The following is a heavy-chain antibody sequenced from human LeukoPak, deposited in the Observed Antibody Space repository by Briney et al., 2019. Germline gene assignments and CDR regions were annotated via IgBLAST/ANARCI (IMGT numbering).Heavy chain of an antibody. Sequence: GGSLRLSCAASGVTVSSDYMSWVRQAPGKGLEWVSVIYSDGNTYYADSVRGRFTISRDNSKNTLFLQMDSLKTEDTARYYCASRMTFGGQGTLVTVSS. V-gene: IGHV3-53*05. J-gene: IGHJ4*02. D-gene: IGHD2/OR15-2a*01. CDR2: IYSDGNT. CDR1: GVTVSSDY. CDR3: ASRMTF.